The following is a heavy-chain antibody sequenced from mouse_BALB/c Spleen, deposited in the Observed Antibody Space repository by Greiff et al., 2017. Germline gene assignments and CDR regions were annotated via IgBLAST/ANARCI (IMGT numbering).Heavy chain of an antibody. CDR3: ARNYYGSSFMDY. CDR1: GFTFSSFG. Sequence: EVKLQESGGGLVQPGGSRKLSCAASGFTFSSFGMHWVRQAPEKGLEWVAYISSGSSTIYYADTVKGRFTISRDNPKNTLFLQMTSLRSEDTAMYYCARNYYGSSFMDYWGQGTSVTVSS. J-gene: IGHJ4*01. CDR2: ISSGSSTI. V-gene: IGHV5-17*02. D-gene: IGHD1-1*01.